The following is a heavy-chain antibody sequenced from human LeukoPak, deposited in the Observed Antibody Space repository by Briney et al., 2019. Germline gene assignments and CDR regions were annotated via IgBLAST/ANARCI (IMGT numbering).Heavy chain of an antibody. D-gene: IGHD3-3*01. CDR1: GLTFSNYG. CDR3: GRDFKSGYVDS. J-gene: IGHJ4*02. Sequence: PGRSLRLSCAASGLTFSNYGMHGVCQAQCNGLDWVAVIYDDGSKEYFADSVKGRFTISRDNSKNTVLLQMNSLRAEDTAVFYCGRDFKSGYVDSWGQGILVTVSS. CDR2: IYDDGSKE. V-gene: IGHV3-33*01.